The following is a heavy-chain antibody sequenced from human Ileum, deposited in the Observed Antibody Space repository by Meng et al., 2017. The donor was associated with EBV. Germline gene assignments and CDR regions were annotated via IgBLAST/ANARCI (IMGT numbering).Heavy chain of an antibody. CDR1: GGSITSYSYY. CDR2: IYHTGST. D-gene: IGHD2-21*02. V-gene: IGHV4-39*01. Sequence: LHFQESDPGLGKPSESLSPTCSFSGGSITSYSYYWGWIRQPPGKGLEWIATIYHTGSTYYNPSLKSRVTISVDTSKNEFSLKVTSVTAADTALYYCARRDTAWFDPWGRGTLVTVSS. J-gene: IGHJ5*02. CDR3: ARRDTAWFDP.